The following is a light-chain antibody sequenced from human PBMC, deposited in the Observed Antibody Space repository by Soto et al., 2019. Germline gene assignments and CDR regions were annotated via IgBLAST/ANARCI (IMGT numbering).Light chain of an antibody. CDR1: SSDVGSYNR. V-gene: IGLV2-18*02. CDR3: SSFTSSNTWV. CDR2: EVS. Sequence: QSVLTQPPSVSGSPGQSVTISCTGTSSDVGSYNRVSWYQQPPGTAPKLIIYEVSNRPSGVPDRFFGSKSGNTAALTISGLQAEDEADYYCSSFTSSNTWVFGGGTKLIVL. J-gene: IGLJ3*02.